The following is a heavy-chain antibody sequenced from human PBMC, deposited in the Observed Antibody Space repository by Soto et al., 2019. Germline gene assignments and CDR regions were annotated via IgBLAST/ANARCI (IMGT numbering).Heavy chain of an antibody. V-gene: IGHV1-24*01. CDR1: GYTLTELS. CDR3: ATTLAVAAPFDY. Sequence: VKVSCKVSGYTLTELSMHWVRQAPGKGLEWMGGFDPEDGETIYAQKFQGRVTMTEDTSTDTAYMELSSLRSEDTAVYYCATTLAVAAPFDYWGQGTLVTVSS. D-gene: IGHD6-19*01. CDR2: FDPEDGET. J-gene: IGHJ4*02.